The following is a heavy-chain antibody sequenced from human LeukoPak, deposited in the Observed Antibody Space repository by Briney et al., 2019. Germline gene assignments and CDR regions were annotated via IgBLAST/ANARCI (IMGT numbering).Heavy chain of an antibody. V-gene: IGHV1-46*01. Sequence: GASVKVSCKASGYTFTSYYMHWVRQAPGQGLEWMGIINPSGGSTSYAQKFQGRVTMTRDMSTSTVYMELRSLRSDDTAVYYCARRKYDYVWGSYRPRIEFDYWGQGTLVTVSS. D-gene: IGHD3-16*02. CDR2: INPSGGST. CDR3: ARRKYDYVWGSYRPRIEFDY. CDR1: GYTFTSYY. J-gene: IGHJ4*02.